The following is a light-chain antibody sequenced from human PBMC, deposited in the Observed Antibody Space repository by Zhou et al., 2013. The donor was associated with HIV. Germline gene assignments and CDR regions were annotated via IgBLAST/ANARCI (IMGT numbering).Light chain of an antibody. CDR3: QQYQTXPYT. V-gene: IGKV1-17*03. J-gene: IGKJ2*01. CDR1: QDIRNY. Sequence: DIQMTQSPSAMSASVGDRVTITCRASQDIRNYLAWFQQKPGKVPKRLIYAASSLLSGVPSRFSGSGSGTEFTLTISSLQSEDFGTYICQQYQTXPYTFGQVTRLEI. CDR2: AAS.